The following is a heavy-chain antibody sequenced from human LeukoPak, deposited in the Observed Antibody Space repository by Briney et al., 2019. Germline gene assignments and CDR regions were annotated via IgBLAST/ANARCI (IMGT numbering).Heavy chain of an antibody. V-gene: IGHV4-4*07. CDR1: GGSISSYY. D-gene: IGHD5-12*01. J-gene: IGHJ4*02. Sequence: SETLSLTRTVSGGSISSYYWSWIRQPAGKGLEWIGRIYTSGSTNYNPSLKSRVTMSVDTSKNQFSLKLSSVTAADTAVYYCARDLGYSGYGPLGKWGQGTLVTVSS. CDR3: ARDLGYSGYGPLGK. CDR2: IYTSGST.